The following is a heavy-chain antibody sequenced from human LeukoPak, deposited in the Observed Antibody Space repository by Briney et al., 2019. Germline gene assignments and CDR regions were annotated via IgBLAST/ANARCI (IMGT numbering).Heavy chain of an antibody. D-gene: IGHD2-15*01. V-gene: IGHV1-69*04. J-gene: IGHJ6*02. Sequence: GSSVKVSCKASGGTFSSYAISWVRQAPGQGLEWMGRIIPILGIANYAQKFQGRVTITADKSTSTAYMELSSLRSEDTAVYYCARDCSGGSCYSWRDGMDVWGQGTTVTVSS. CDR1: GGTFSSYA. CDR3: ARDCSGGSCYSWRDGMDV. CDR2: IIPILGIA.